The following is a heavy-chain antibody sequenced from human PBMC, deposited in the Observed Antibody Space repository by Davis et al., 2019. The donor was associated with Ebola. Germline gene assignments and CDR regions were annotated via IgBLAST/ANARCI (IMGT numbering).Heavy chain of an antibody. D-gene: IGHD4-17*01. J-gene: IGHJ6*02. CDR1: GFTFSSYD. Sequence: PGGSLRLSCAASGFTFSSYDMHWVRQATGKGLEWVSAIGTAGDTYYPGSVKGRFTISRENAKNSLYLQMNSLRAGDTAVYYCARDVPYGKNYYYGMDVWGQGTTVTVSS. CDR2: IGTAGDT. V-gene: IGHV3-13*01. CDR3: ARDVPYGKNYYYGMDV.